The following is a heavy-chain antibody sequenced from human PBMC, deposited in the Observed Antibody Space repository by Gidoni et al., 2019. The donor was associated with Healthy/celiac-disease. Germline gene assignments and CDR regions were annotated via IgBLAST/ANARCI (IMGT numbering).Heavy chain of an antibody. D-gene: IGHD3-10*01. CDR1: GGSFSGYY. CDR2: INHSGST. V-gene: IGHV4-34*01. J-gene: IGHJ4*02. CDR3: ARGPRGVRGVINRPRYFDY. Sequence: QVQLQQWGAGLLKPSETMSLTCAVYGGSFSGYYWSWIRQPPGKGLEWIGEINHSGSTNYNPSRKSRVTISVDTSKNQFSLKLSSVTAADTAVYYCARGPRGVRGVINRPRYFDYWGQGTLVTVSS.